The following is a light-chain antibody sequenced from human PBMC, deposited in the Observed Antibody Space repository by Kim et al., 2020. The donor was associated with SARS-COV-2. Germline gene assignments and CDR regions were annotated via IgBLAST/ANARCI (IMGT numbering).Light chain of an antibody. V-gene: IGLV10-54*01. Sequence: RQTATLTCTESSNNVRNQGAAWLQHHQGHPPKLLCYRNNNRPSGISERLSASRSGNTASLTITGLQPEDEADYYCSAWDSSLSAWVFGGGTKLTFL. J-gene: IGLJ3*02. CDR1: SNNVRNQG. CDR2: RNN. CDR3: SAWDSSLSAWV.